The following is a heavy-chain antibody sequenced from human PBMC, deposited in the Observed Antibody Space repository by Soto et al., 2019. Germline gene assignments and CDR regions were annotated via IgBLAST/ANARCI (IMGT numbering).Heavy chain of an antibody. Sequence: ASETLSLTCAVYGGSFSGYQWTWIRQTPGKGLEWIGEINDSGNINYNPSLKSRGTILVDTAKKQISLKLSSVTAADTAVYYCARGLILWFGELSRRGGYHYSMDVWGKGTTVTVSS. V-gene: IGHV4-34*01. CDR1: GGSFSGYQ. J-gene: IGHJ6*03. CDR3: ARGLILWFGELSRRGGYHYSMDV. D-gene: IGHD3-10*01. CDR2: INDSGNI.